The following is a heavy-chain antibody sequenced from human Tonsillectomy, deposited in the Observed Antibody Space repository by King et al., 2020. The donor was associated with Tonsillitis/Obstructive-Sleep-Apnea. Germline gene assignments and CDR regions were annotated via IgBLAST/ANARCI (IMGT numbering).Heavy chain of an antibody. V-gene: IGHV5-51*01. CDR3: ARRRYGAYPVFAS. Sequence: VQLVESGAEVKKPGESLKISCPASGYNFTTYWIGWVRQVPGRGLEWIGIIYPGDSDTTYSPSFQGQVAISADSSISTAYLKWSTLKASDTATYFCARRRYGAYPVFASWGQGPLVIVSS. CDR2: IYPGDSDT. CDR1: GYNFTTYW. D-gene: IGHD4/OR15-4a*01. J-gene: IGHJ4*02.